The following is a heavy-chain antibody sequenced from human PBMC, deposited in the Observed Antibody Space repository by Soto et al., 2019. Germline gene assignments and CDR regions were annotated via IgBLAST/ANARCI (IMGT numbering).Heavy chain of an antibody. Sequence: PGGSLRLSCAASGFSVRSSYMSWVRQPPGKGLEWLSVIYSGGTAKYADSVKGRFTISRDKTKNTLYLQMNNLGAEDTAVYYCAREDDRLNGWLDPSGQGPPVTVYS. CDR2: IYSGGTA. CDR1: GFSVRSSY. J-gene: IGHJ5*02. V-gene: IGHV3-53*01. CDR3: AREDDRLNGWLDP. D-gene: IGHD3-9*01.